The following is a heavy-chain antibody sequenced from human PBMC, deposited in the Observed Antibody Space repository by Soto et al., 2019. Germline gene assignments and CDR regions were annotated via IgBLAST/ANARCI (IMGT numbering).Heavy chain of an antibody. J-gene: IGHJ4*02. Sequence: EVQLVESGGGLVQPGGSLRLSCAASGFTFSSYSMNWVRQAPGKGLEWVSYISSSGSTIYYADSVKGRFTISRDNAKNSLYLQMNSLRAEDTAVYYCARAEGWLVQGFDYWGQGTLVTVSS. CDR2: ISSSGSTI. CDR1: GFTFSSYS. CDR3: ARAEGWLVQGFDY. V-gene: IGHV3-48*04. D-gene: IGHD6-19*01.